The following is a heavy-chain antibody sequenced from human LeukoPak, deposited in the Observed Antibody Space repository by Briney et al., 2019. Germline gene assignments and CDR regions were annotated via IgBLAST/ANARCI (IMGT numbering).Heavy chain of an antibody. CDR2: IYVDGRTT. Sequence: PGGSLRLSCVASGFTFSNYWMHWVRQPPGKGLVWVSRIYVDGRTTNYADSVKGRFAISRDNAKNTVYLEMNSLSVEDTATYYCIRDFRSADLWGQGTLVTVTS. CDR3: IRDFRSADL. J-gene: IGHJ5*02. CDR1: GFTFSNYW. V-gene: IGHV3-74*01.